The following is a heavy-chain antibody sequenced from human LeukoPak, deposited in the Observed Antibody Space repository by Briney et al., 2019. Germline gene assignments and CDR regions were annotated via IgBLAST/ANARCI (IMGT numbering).Heavy chain of an antibody. J-gene: IGHJ4*02. CDR2: INPNSGGT. Sequence: ASVKISCKASGYTFTGYYMHWVRQAPGQGLEWMGWINPNSGGTNYAQKFQGRVTMTRDTSISTAYMELSRLRSDDTAVYYCARGAGESNSYYAYFDYWGQGTLVTVSS. V-gene: IGHV1-2*02. D-gene: IGHD3-22*01. CDR3: ARGAGESNSYYAYFDY. CDR1: GYTFTGYY.